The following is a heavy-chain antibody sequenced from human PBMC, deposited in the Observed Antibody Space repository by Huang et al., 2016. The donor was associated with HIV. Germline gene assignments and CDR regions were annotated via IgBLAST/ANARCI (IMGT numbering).Heavy chain of an antibody. V-gene: IGHV3-74*01. CDR3: ARDPRIQSWLNFFDY. J-gene: IGHJ4*02. CDR2: INSDGSST. Sequence: EVQLVESGGGLVQPGGSLRLSCAASGFSISSYWMHWVRQAPGKGLVCGSRINSDGSSTSNADTVKGRFTISGDNAKNTLYLKMNSLRAEDTAVYYCARDPRIQSWLNFFDYWGQGTLVSVSS. D-gene: IGHD3-22*01. CDR1: GFSISSYW.